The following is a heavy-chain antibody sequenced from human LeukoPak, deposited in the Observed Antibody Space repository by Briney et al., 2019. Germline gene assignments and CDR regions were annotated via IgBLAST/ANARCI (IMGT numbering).Heavy chain of an antibody. D-gene: IGHD3-22*01. J-gene: IGHJ3*02. V-gene: IGHV3-30-3*01. CDR1: GLTFNKCV. CDR2: ISHDEINK. CDR3: AKEGVSSGYAGAFDI. Sequence: GGSLRLSCAASGLTFNKCVMHWVRQAPGKGLEWVALISHDEINKVYADSVKGRFTISRDDSKNTLYLEMTGLRVEDTAVYYCAKEGVSSGYAGAFDIWGQGTMVTVSS.